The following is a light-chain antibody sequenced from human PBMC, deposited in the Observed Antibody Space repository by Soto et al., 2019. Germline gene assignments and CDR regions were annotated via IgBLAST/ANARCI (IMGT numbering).Light chain of an antibody. J-gene: IGLJ1*01. CDR3: QSYDNSLSGSGV. CDR2: GNT. V-gene: IGLV1-40*01. Sequence: QLVLTQPPSVSGAPGQRVTISCTGSSSNIGAGYDVHWYQQLPGTAPKLLIYGNTNRPSGVPERFSGSKSGTSASLAITGLQAEDEADYYCQSYDNSLSGSGVFGTGTKLTVL. CDR1: SSNIGAGYD.